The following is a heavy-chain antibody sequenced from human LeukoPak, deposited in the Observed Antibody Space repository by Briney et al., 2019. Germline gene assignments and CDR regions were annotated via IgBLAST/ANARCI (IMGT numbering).Heavy chain of an antibody. J-gene: IGHJ4*02. CDR1: GFTFSSYS. CDR2: ISGSGGTT. V-gene: IGHV3-23*01. CDR3: AKSATVTTYYFDY. D-gene: IGHD4-11*01. Sequence: EGSLRLSGAASGFTFSSYSMNWVRQAPGKGLEWVSAISGSGGTTYYADSVKGRFTISRDNSKNTLYLQMNSLRAEDTAVYYCAKSATVTTYYFDYWGQGTLVTVPS.